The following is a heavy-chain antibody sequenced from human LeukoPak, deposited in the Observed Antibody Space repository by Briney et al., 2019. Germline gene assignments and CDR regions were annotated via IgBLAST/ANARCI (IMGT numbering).Heavy chain of an antibody. J-gene: IGHJ4*02. CDR2: IYWNDDK. V-gene: IGHV2-5*01. CDR3: AHRQDGYDFWSGYYQCGFDY. D-gene: IGHD3-3*01. CDR1: GFSLSTSGVG. Sequence: SGPTLVKPTQTLTLTCTFSGFSLSTSGVGVGWIRQPPGKALEWLALIYWNDDKRYSPSLKSRLTITKDTSKNQVVLTMTNMDPVDTATYYCAHRQDGYDFWSGYYQCGFDYWGQGTLVTVSS.